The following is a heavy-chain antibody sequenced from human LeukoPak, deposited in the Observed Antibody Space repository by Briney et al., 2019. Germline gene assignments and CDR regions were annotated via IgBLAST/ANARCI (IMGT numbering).Heavy chain of an antibody. J-gene: IGHJ4*02. V-gene: IGHV3-7*01. CDR2: INQDGSEK. CDR1: GFTFSRSG. CDR3: ARDRSVRYFDY. D-gene: IGHD2-15*01. Sequence: GGSLRLSCAASGFTFSRSGMSWVRQAPGKGLEWVANINQDGSEKYYVDSVKGRFTISRDNAKNSLYLQMNSLRAEDTAVYYCARDRSVRYFDYWGQGALVTVSS.